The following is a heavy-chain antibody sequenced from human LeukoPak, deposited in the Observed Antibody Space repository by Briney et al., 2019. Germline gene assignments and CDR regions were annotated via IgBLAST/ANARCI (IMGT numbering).Heavy chain of an antibody. Sequence: ASVKVSCKASGYTFTSYYTHWVRQAPGQGLEWMGIINPSGGSTSYAQKFQGRVTMTRDMSTSTVYMELSSLRSEDTAVYYCARGGYDFWSGYLSPRNRFDPWGQGTLVTVSS. CDR1: GYTFTSYY. CDR3: ARGGYDFWSGYLSPRNRFDP. V-gene: IGHV1-46*01. J-gene: IGHJ5*02. D-gene: IGHD3-3*01. CDR2: INPSGGST.